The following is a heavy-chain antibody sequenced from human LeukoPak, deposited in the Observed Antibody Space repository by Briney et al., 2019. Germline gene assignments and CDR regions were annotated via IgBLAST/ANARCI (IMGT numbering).Heavy chain of an antibody. CDR3: ARDLSEYSYYGMDV. CDR2: ISSSSSYI. CDR1: GFTFSSYS. Sequence: GGSLRLSCAASGFTFSSYSMNWVRQAPGKGLEWVSSISSSSSYIYYADSVKGRFTISRDNAKNSLYLQMNSLRAEDTAVYYCARDLSEYSYYGMDVWGQGTTVTVSS. J-gene: IGHJ6*02. D-gene: IGHD2/OR15-2a*01. V-gene: IGHV3-21*01.